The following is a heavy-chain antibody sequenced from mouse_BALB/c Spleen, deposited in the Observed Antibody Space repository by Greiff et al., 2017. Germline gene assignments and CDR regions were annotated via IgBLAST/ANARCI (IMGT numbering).Heavy chain of an antibody. CDR3: ARSGFITTVVPDY. CDR1: GYTFTSYV. D-gene: IGHD1-1*01. V-gene: IGHV1-14*01. J-gene: IGHJ2*01. Sequence: EVKVVESGPELVKPGASVKMSCKASGYTFTSYVMHWVKQKPGQGLEWIGYINPYNDGTKYNEKFKGKATLTSDKSSSTAYMELSSLTSEDSAVYYCARSGFITTVVPDYWGQGTTLTVSS. CDR2: INPYNDGT.